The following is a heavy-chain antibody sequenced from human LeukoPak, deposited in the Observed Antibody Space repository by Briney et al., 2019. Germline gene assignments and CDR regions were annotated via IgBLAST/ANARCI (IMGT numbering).Heavy chain of an antibody. CDR3: AKVATVSALDGMDV. J-gene: IGHJ6*02. CDR1: RFTLSSYA. CDR2: ISGSGGTP. V-gene: IGHV3-23*01. D-gene: IGHD2-21*02. Sequence: GGSLRLSCTASRFTLSSYAMSWVRQAPGKGLEWVSAISGSGGTPYYADSLKGRFTISRDNSKNTLYLQMNSLRAEDTAVYYCAKVATVSALDGMDVWGQGTTVTVSS.